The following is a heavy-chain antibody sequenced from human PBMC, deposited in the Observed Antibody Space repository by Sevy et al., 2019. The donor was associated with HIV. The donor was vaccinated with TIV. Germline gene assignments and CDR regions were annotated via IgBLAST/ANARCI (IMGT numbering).Heavy chain of an antibody. CDR3: AGRGGYSGYDPVAFDI. V-gene: IGHV3-30*03. CDR1: GFTFSSYA. CDR2: ISYDGSNK. J-gene: IGHJ3*02. D-gene: IGHD5-12*01. Sequence: GGSLRLSCAASGFTFSSYAMHWVRQAPGKGLEWVADISYDGSNKYYADSVKGRFTISRDNSKNTLYLQMNSLRAEDTAVYYCAGRGGYSGYDPVAFDIWGQRTMVTVSS.